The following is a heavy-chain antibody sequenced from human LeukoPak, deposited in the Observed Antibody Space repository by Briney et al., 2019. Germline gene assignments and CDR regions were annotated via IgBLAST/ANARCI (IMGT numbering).Heavy chain of an antibody. CDR1: GYTFTGYY. J-gene: IGHJ4*02. Sequence: ASVKVSCKASGYTFTGYYMHWVRQPPGQGLEGMGWISAYNGNTNYAQKLQGRVTMTTDTSTRTAYMELRSLRSDDTAVYYCARAPVGIYGDYVRRPGSCFDYWGQGTLVTVSS. D-gene: IGHD4-17*01. V-gene: IGHV1-18*04. CDR3: ARAPVGIYGDYVRRPGSCFDY. CDR2: ISAYNGNT.